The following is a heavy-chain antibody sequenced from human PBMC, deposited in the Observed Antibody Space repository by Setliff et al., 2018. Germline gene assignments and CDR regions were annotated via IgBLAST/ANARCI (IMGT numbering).Heavy chain of an antibody. CDR3: ARDKGLMSSGWYGY. CDR2: ISVYNGDT. J-gene: IGHJ4*02. D-gene: IGHD6-19*01. V-gene: IGHV1-18*01. Sequence: ASVKVSCKASGYTFRNYAFAWVRQAPGQGLEWVGWISVYNGDTNYAQKFQGRVTLTTDTSTSTAYMELRSLRSEDTAVYYCARDKGLMSSGWYGYWGQGTLVTVSS. CDR1: GYTFRNYA.